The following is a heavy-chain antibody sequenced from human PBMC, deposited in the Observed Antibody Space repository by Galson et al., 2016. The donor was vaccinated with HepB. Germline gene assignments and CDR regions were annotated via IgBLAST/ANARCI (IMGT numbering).Heavy chain of an antibody. Sequence: SVKVSCKASGYTFKSFGISWVRQAPGQGLEWLGWISAHNGNTDYAQTLQGRVTMTTDAFTTTAYMELRSLRSDDTAVYYCAREGWYLDYWSQGTLVTVSS. CDR2: ISAHNGNT. V-gene: IGHV1-18*01. J-gene: IGHJ4*02. CDR3: AREGWYLDY. CDR1: GYTFKSFG. D-gene: IGHD2-15*01.